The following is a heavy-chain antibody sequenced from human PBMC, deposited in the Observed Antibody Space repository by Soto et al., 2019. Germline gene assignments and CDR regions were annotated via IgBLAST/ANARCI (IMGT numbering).Heavy chain of an antibody. Sequence: GGSLRLSCAASGFPFSSFAMHWVRQAPGKGLEWVALMSYDGTNKYYADSVKGRFTISRDNSKNTLFLQMNSLRAEDTAVYYCAKGGLRDYYYYYGMDVWGQGTTVTVSS. CDR1: GFPFSSFA. V-gene: IGHV3-30-3*01. J-gene: IGHJ6*02. D-gene: IGHD4-17*01. CDR3: AKGGLRDYYYYYGMDV. CDR2: MSYDGTNK.